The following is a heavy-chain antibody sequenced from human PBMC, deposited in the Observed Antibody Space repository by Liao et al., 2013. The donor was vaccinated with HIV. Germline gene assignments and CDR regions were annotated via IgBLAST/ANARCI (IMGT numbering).Heavy chain of an antibody. CDR1: GGSFSGYY. CDR3: ARGGPGATAEYFQY. J-gene: IGHJ1*01. Sequence: QVQLQQWGAGLLKPSETLSLTCAVYGGSFSGYYWSWVRQSPRNGLEWIGEINHSGSANHNPSLKRRVSLSVDTSKNQFSLKLRSVTAADTAMYYCARGGPGATAEYFQYWGQGNLVSVSS. CDR2: INHSGSA. V-gene: IGHV4-34*01. D-gene: IGHD2-2*01.